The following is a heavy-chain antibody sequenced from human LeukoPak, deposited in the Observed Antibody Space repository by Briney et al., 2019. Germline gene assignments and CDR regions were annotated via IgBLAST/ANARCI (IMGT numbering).Heavy chain of an antibody. CDR3: ARHRDILTGYRWFDP. Sequence: PSETLSLTCTVSGGSISSSYWSWIRQPPGKGLEWIGYIYYSGSTNYNPSLKSRVTISVDTSKNQFSLKLSSVTAADTAVYYCARHRDILTGYRWFDPWGQGTLVTVSS. J-gene: IGHJ5*02. D-gene: IGHD3-9*01. CDR2: IYYSGST. CDR1: GGSISSSY. V-gene: IGHV4-59*08.